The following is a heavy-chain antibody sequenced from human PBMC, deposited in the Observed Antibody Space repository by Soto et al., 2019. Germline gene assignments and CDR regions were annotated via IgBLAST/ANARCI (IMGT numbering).Heavy chain of an antibody. V-gene: IGHV3-23*01. D-gene: IGHD2-8*02. J-gene: IGHJ3*02. CDR1: GFTCSGYD. CDR3: AKATATGGGAFDI. CDR2: ILVGGST. Sequence: GGSLRLSCAASGFTCSGYDMSWVRQAPGKGLEWVSTILVGGSTHYPDSVKGRFTISRDNSKNTVFLQMNSLTAGDTAVYYCAKATATGGGAFDICGQGTMVTVSS.